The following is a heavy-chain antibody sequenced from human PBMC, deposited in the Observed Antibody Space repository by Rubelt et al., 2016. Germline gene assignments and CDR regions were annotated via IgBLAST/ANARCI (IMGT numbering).Heavy chain of an antibody. CDR3: AREAYSGRYPLIDY. CDR1: GYTFTTYG. CDR2: ISAYNGNT. J-gene: IGHJ4*02. Sequence: QVQLVQSGAEVKKPGSSVKVSCKASGYTFTTYGINWVRQAPGQGLEWMGWISAYNGNTNHAQTLQGRVTMTTDTSTSTAYMERRSLRSDDTAVYYGAREAYSGRYPLIDYWGQGTLVTVSS. V-gene: IGHV1-18*01. D-gene: IGHD1-26*01.